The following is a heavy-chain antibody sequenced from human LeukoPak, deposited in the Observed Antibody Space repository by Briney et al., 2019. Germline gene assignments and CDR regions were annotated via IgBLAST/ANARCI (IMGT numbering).Heavy chain of an antibody. CDR1: GGTFSSYA. V-gene: IGHV1-69*13. CDR2: IIPIFGTA. J-gene: IGHJ4*02. Sequence: ASVKVSCKASGGTFSSYAISWVRQAPGQGLEWMGGIIPIFGTANYAQKFQGRVTITADESTSTAYMELSSLRSEDTAVYYCARDGYRGRYDTIPLDYWGQGTLVTVSS. D-gene: IGHD3-22*01. CDR3: ARDGYRGRYDTIPLDY.